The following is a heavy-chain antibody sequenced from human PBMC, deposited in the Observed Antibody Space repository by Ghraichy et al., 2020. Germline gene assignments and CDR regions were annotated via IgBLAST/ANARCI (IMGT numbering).Heavy chain of an antibody. Sequence: GGSLRLSCAASGFSFSDSAMSWVRQAPGKGLEWVSAISGNGGAPYYADSVKGRFTISRDNSKNTLYLQMNSLRAEDTAVFYCAKDFGCSSTSCYHLGYFDHWGQGTLVTVSS. CDR1: GFSFSDSA. J-gene: IGHJ4*02. D-gene: IGHD2-2*01. V-gene: IGHV3-23*01. CDR3: AKDFGCSSTSCYHLGYFDH. CDR2: ISGNGGAP.